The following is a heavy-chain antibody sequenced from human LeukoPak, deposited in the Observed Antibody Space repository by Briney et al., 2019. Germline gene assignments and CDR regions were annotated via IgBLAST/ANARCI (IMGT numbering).Heavy chain of an antibody. CDR2: IKQDGSET. V-gene: IGHV3-7*01. CDR3: ARVGGWYSSGPFDY. Sequence: GGSLRLSCAASGLTFSGHWMSWVRQAPGKGLEWVATIKQDGSETYYVDSVKGRFTISRDNAKDSLYLQMNSLTAEDTAVYYCARVGGWYSSGPFDYWGQGTPVTVSS. J-gene: IGHJ4*02. CDR1: GLTFSGHW. D-gene: IGHD6-19*01.